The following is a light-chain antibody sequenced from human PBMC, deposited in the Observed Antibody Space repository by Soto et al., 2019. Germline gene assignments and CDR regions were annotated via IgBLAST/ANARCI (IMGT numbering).Light chain of an antibody. CDR1: QSVSST. CDR3: QKYDSGLRT. CDR2: GAS. Sequence: EIVMTQSPATLSVSPGERATLSCRASQSVSSTFAWYQQKPGQAPRLLIYGASTRATGIPARFSGSGSGTEFTLTISSLQPEDVATYYCQKYDSGLRTFGGGTTVEIK. V-gene: IGKV3-15*01. J-gene: IGKJ4*01.